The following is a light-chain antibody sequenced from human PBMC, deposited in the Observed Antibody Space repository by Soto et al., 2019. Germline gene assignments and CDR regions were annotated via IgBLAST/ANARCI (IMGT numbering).Light chain of an antibody. CDR3: QQYGSAPRT. CDR2: AAS. Sequence: EIVLTQSPGTLSLSPGERATLSCGASQIVSRSYLAWYQQKPCQAPRLLIYAASSRATGIPDRFSGSGSGTDFTLTISRMEPEDFAVYYCQQYGSAPRTFGQGTKVEVK. V-gene: IGKV3-20*01. CDR1: QIVSRSY. J-gene: IGKJ1*01.